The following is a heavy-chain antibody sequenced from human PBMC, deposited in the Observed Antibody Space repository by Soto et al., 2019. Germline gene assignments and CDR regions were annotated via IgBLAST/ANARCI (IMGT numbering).Heavy chain of an antibody. CDR1: GFTFSSYD. CDR2: IGTAGDT. CDR3: ARASSTMVRGVIYYYYGMDV. D-gene: IGHD3-10*01. J-gene: IGHJ6*02. V-gene: IGHV3-13*01. Sequence: GESLKISCAASGFTFSSYDMHWVRQATGKGLEWVSAIGTAGDTYYPGSVKGRFTISRENAKNSLYLQMNSLRAGDTAVYYCARASSTMVRGVIYYYYGMDVWGQGTTVTVSS.